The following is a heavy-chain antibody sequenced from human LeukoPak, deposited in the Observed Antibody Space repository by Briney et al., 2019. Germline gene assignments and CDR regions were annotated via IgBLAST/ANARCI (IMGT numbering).Heavy chain of an antibody. Sequence: GASVKVSCKASGYTFTSYDINWVRQATGQGLGWMGWLNPNSGNTVYAQKFQGRVTMTMNTSISTAYMELSSLRSEDTAVYYCARGRLRVPRSFDPWGQGTLVTVSS. V-gene: IGHV1-8*01. CDR1: GYTFTSYD. CDR3: ARGRLRVPRSFDP. CDR2: LNPNSGNT. D-gene: IGHD3-16*01. J-gene: IGHJ5*02.